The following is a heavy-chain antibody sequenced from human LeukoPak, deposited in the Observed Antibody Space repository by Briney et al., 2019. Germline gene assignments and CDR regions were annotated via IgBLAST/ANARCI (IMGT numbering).Heavy chain of an antibody. J-gene: IGHJ4*02. CDR3: AVDYDISTGYFSDLGY. D-gene: IGHD3-9*01. CDR1: EFTVSNSY. CDR2: ITGSADST. Sequence: PGGSLRLSCAASEFTVSNSYMSWVRQAPGKGLEWVSSITGSADSTFYADPVKGRFTNSRDNSKKTLYLQMNSLRAEDTALYYCAVDYDISTGYFSDLGYWGQGTLVTVSA. V-gene: IGHV3-23*01.